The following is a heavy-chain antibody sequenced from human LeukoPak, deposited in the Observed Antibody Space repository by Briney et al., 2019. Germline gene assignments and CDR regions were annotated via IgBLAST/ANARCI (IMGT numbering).Heavy chain of an antibody. V-gene: IGHV3-48*03. CDR1: GFXFSSYE. CDR2: ISSSGSTI. Sequence: GGSLRLSCAASGFXFSSYEMNWVRQAPGKGLEWVSYISSSGSTIYYADSVKGRFTISRDNAKNSLYLQMNSLRAEDTAVYYCARDYAVYGGNSNPYFDYWGQGTLVTVSS. J-gene: IGHJ4*02. D-gene: IGHD4-23*01. CDR3: ARDYAVYGGNSNPYFDY.